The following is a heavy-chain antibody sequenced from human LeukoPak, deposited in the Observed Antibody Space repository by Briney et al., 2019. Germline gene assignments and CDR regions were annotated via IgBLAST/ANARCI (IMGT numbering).Heavy chain of an antibody. CDR1: GFTFSSYG. J-gene: IGHJ4*02. V-gene: IGHV3-33*01. CDR3: ASGYYDSSGYCKS. Sequence: GGSLRLSCAASGFTFSSYGMHWVRQAPGKGLEWVAVIWYDGSNKYYADSVKGRFTISRDNSKNTLYLQMNSLRAEDTAVYYCASGYYDSSGYCKSWGQGTLVTVSS. CDR2: IWYDGSNK. D-gene: IGHD3-22*01.